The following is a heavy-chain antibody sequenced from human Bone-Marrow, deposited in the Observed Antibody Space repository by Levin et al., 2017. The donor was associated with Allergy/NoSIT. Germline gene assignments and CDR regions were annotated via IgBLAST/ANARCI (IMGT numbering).Heavy chain of an antibody. D-gene: IGHD2-21*01. J-gene: IGHJ4*02. CDR3: TRSDYFDS. Sequence: GESLKISCAASGFTLDSYWMHWVRQASGKGPEWVSRVQGDGTRASYADSVKGRFTLSRDNAKNTLYLQMDSLRLEDTAIYYCTRSDYFDSWGPGTLVTVSS. CDR2: VQGDGTRA. CDR1: GFTLDSYW. V-gene: IGHV3-74*01.